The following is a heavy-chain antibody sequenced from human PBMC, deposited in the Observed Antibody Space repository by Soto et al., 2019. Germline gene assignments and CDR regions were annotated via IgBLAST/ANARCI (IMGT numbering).Heavy chain of an antibody. D-gene: IGHD6-19*01. CDR2: VPYIGAQT. V-gene: IGHV3-23*01. J-gene: IGHJ4*02. CDR1: GFNFGNYA. CDR3: AKDWGRIAVAGWTD. Sequence: EVQLLESGGGSVQPGGSLRLSCTASGFNFGNYAMGWARQAPGKGLEWLSSLAVPYIGAQTYYADSVAGRLIVSRDDSKNTLYLELNSLRADDTAVYYCAKDWGRIAVAGWTDWGPGTLVTVSS.